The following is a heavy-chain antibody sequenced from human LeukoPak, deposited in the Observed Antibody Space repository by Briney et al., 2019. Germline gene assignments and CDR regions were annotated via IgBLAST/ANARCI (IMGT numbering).Heavy chain of an antibody. CDR2: IYTSGST. CDR3: ARGFIGGGGDYNWFDP. Sequence: SQTLSLTCIVSGGSISSGSYYWSWIRQPAGKGLEWIGRIYTSGSTNYNPSLKSRVTISVDTPKNQFSLKLSSVTAADTAVYYCARGFIGGGGDYNWFDPWGQGTLVTVSS. CDR1: GGSISSGSYY. D-gene: IGHD2-21*01. V-gene: IGHV4-61*02. J-gene: IGHJ5*02.